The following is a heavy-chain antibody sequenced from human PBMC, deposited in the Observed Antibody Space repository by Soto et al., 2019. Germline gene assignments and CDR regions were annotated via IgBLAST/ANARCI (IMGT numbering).Heavy chain of an antibody. D-gene: IGHD3-10*01. Sequence: SETLSLTCTVSGGSISSGDYYWSWIRQPPGKGLECIGYIYYSGSTYYNPSLKSRVTISVDTSKNQFSLKLSSVTAADTAVYYCARVHTMVRGVIDYWGQGTLVTVSS. CDR2: IYYSGST. CDR1: GGSISSGDYY. V-gene: IGHV4-30-4*01. CDR3: ARVHTMVRGVIDY. J-gene: IGHJ4*02.